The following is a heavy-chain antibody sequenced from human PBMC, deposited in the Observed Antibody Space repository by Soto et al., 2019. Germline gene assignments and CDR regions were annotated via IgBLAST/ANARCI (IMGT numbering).Heavy chain of an antibody. V-gene: IGHV3-15*01. CDR3: TTSLGCSGGSCYNPDAFDI. CDR1: GFTFSNAW. J-gene: IGHJ3*02. CDR2: IKSKTDGGTT. D-gene: IGHD2-15*01. Sequence: GGSLRLSCAASGFTFSNAWMSWVRQAPGKGLEWVGRIKSKTDGGTTDYAAPVKGRFTISRDDSKNTLYLQMNSLKTEDTAVYYCTTSLGCSGGSCYNPDAFDIWGQGTMVTVSS.